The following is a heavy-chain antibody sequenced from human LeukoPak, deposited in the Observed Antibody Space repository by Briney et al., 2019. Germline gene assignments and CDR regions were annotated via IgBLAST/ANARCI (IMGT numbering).Heavy chain of an antibody. V-gene: IGHV3-30*18. CDR2: ISYDGSNK. D-gene: IGHD3-3*01. J-gene: IGHJ6*02. CDR3: AKVRSSAGYYYYGMDV. Sequence: EGSLRLSCAASGFTFSSYGMHWVRQAPGKGLEWVAVISYDGSNKYYADSVKGRFTISRDNSKNTLYLQMNSLRAEDTAVYYCAKVRSSAGYYYYGMDVWGQGTTVTVSS. CDR1: GFTFSSYG.